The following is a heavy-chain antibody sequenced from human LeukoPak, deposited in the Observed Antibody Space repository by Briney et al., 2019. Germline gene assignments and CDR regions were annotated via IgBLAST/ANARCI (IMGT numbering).Heavy chain of an antibody. CDR2: ISGSGDAT. CDR1: GFMFSQHT. J-gene: IGHJ4*02. D-gene: IGHD5-24*01. Sequence: GGSLRLSCAVSGFMFSQHTMSWVRQAPGKRLEWVSSISGSGDATRYADSVKGRFTISRDNSKNTLYLQMNSLRAEDTAVYYCARERWLQFFDYWGQGTLVTVSS. V-gene: IGHV3-23*01. CDR3: ARERWLQFFDY.